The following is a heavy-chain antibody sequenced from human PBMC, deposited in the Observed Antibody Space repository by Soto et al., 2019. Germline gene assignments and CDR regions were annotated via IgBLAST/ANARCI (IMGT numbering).Heavy chain of an antibody. Sequence: QVQLVDSGGGVVQPGRSLILSCAASGFTLTNSGMHWVRQAPGKGLEWVAMISYDGSQEHFIDSVKGRFTISRDNSKNTLYLQMNSLRPEDTAVYYCAKDLYSSGWYNYFDPWGQGTLVTVSS. J-gene: IGHJ5*02. V-gene: IGHV3-30*18. CDR3: AKDLYSSGWYNYFDP. CDR1: GFTLTNSG. D-gene: IGHD6-19*01. CDR2: ISYDGSQE.